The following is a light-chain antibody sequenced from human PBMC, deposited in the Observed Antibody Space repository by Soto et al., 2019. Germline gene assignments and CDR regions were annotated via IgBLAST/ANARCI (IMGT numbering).Light chain of an antibody. CDR2: GAS. CDR3: QQFDDSVT. J-gene: IGKJ5*01. V-gene: IGKV3-20*01. Sequence: EIVLTQSPGTLSLSPGERATLSCRASHSVSRTYLAWYQQKPSQAPRLLIYGASDRATGTPDRFSGSGSGTDFTLTISRLEPEDSAVYYCQQFDDSVTFGQGTRLDIK. CDR1: HSVSRTY.